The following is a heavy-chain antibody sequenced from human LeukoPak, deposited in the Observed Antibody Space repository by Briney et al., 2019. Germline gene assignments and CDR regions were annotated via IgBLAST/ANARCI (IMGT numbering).Heavy chain of an antibody. V-gene: IGHV4-39*01. CDR1: GGSISSSSYS. CDR3: ARRGSGTCFDY. J-gene: IGHJ4*02. D-gene: IGHD3-16*01. CDR2: IYYSGST. Sequence: SETLSLTCTVSGGSISSSSYSWGWIRQPPGKGLEWIGSIYYSGSTYYNPSLESRVTISVDTSKIQFSLKLSCVTAADTAVYYCARRGSGTCFDYWGQGTLVTVSS.